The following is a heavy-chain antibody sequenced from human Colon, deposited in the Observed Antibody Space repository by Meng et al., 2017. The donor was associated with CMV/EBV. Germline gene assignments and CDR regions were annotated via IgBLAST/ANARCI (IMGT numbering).Heavy chain of an antibody. CDR3: ARAGWDSGNFYEWFDP. V-gene: IGHV3-20*04. CDR1: GFTFGDYG. J-gene: IGHJ5*02. CDR2: VNWNGGST. Sequence: GESLKISCAASGFTFGDYGLNWVRQVPGKGLEWVAGVNWNGGSTHYADSVKGRFTVSRDNAKNSLYLQLNSLRGEDTAWYYCARAGWDSGNFYEWFDPWGQGTLVTVS. D-gene: IGHD1-26*01.